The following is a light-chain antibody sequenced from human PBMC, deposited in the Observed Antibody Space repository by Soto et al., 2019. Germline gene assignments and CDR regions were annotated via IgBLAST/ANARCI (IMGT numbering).Light chain of an antibody. Sequence: DIVMTQSPLSLPVTPGEPASISCRSSQSLLHVNGYYYLDCYLQKPGQSPQVLIYFASHRASGVPDRFSGSGSGTDFTLKISGVEAEDVRLYDFMQDLQTPWTFGRGTRVVIK. CDR2: FAS. V-gene: IGKV2-28*01. CDR1: QSLLHVNGYYY. CDR3: MQDLQTPWT. J-gene: IGKJ1*01.